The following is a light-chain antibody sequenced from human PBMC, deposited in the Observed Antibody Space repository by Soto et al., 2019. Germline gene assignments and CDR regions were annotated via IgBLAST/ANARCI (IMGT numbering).Light chain of an antibody. Sequence: QSALTQPASVSGSPGQSITISCTGTSSDVGSYNLVSWYQQHPGKAPKIMIYEGSKRPSGVSNRFSGSKSGNTASLTISGLQAEDEADYYCYSYAGSSTLVFGGGTKVTVL. CDR2: EGS. J-gene: IGLJ2*01. CDR1: SSDVGSYNL. V-gene: IGLV2-23*01. CDR3: YSYAGSSTLV.